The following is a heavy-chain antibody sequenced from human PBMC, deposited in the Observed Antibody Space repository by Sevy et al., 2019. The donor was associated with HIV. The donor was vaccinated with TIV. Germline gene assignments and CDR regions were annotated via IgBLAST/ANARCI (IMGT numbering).Heavy chain of an antibody. D-gene: IGHD2-8*01. V-gene: IGHV3-48*03. CDR2: ISSSGSSI. CDR3: TRNGGAFDNGFDP. Sequence: RGCLRLSCTASGFTFSSYDMNWVRQAPGKGLERVSKISSSGSSIYYADSVKGRFTISRDNAKNSLNLQMNSLRAEDTAVYYCTRNGGAFDNGFDPWGQGTLVTVSS. CDR1: GFTFSSYD. J-gene: IGHJ5*02.